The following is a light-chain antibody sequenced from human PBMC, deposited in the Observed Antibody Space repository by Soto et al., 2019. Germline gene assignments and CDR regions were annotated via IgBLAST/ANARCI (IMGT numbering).Light chain of an antibody. CDR3: CSYVGGYTFVL. CDR2: DVT. V-gene: IGLV2-11*01. Sequence: QSVLTQPRSVSGSPGQSLTISCSGDVGGHSSVSWYQQYPCKAPKLIIYDVTHRPSGVPDRFSGFKFGNTASLTISGLQPEDEADYHCCSYVGGYTFVLFGGGTKLTVL. J-gene: IGLJ2*01. CDR1: VGGHSS.